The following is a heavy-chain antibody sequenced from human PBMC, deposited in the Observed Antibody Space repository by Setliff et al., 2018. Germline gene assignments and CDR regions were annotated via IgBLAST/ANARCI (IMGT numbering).Heavy chain of an antibody. J-gene: IGHJ3*02. D-gene: IGHD3-3*01. CDR2: INPSGGST. V-gene: IGHV1-46*01. Sequence: ASVKVSCKASGYTFTSYYMHWVRQAPGQGLEWMGIINPSGGSTSYAQKFQGRVTMTRDTSTSTVYMELSSLRSEDTAMYYCTRDFLGATASFDIWGQGTMVTVSS. CDR1: GYTFTSYY. CDR3: TRDFLGATASFDI.